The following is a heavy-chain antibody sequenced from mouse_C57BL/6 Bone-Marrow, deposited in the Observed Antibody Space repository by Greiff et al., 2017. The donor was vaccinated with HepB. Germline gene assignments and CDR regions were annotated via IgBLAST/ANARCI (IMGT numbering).Heavy chain of an antibody. CDR3: TTGGYGSSFYYFDY. CDR2: IDPENGDT. D-gene: IGHD1-1*01. Sequence: EVKLQESGAELVRPGASVKLSCTASGFNIKDDYMHWVKQRPEQGLEWIGWIDPENGDTEYASKFQGKATITADTSSNTAYLQLSSLTSEDTAVYYCTTGGYGSSFYYFDYWGQGTTLTVSS. CDR1: GFNIKDDY. V-gene: IGHV14-4*01. J-gene: IGHJ2*01.